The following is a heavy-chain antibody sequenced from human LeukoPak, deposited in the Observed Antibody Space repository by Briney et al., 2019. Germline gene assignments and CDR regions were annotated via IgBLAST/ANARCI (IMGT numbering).Heavy chain of an antibody. CDR3: ARTLPPAYGGNSEEYFQH. CDR2: IYTSGST. J-gene: IGHJ1*01. Sequence: PSETLSLTCTVSGGSISSGSYYWSWIRQPAGKGLEWIGRIYTSGSTNYNPSLKSRVTISVDTSKNQFSLKLSSVTAADTAVYYCARTLPPAYGGNSEEYFQHWGQGTLVTVSS. V-gene: IGHV4-61*02. D-gene: IGHD4-23*01. CDR1: GGSISSGSYY.